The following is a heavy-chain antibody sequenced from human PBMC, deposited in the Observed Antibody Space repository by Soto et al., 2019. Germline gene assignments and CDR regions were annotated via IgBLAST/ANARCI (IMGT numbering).Heavy chain of an antibody. V-gene: IGHV1-2*02. CDR2: MNPATGAA. D-gene: IGHD3-3*01. CDR1: GYPVTAYY. J-gene: IGHJ3*02. Sequence: QLHLVQSGAVVKKPGASVTVSCSASGYPVTAYYMHWVRQAPGRGLEWMGGMNPATGAAKYKQTFQGRVTMTRDTSTSTVVMELSGLTSEDTAVFYFARGGGVGVAGSAAFDMWGQGTLVTVSS. CDR3: ARGGGVGVAGSAAFDM.